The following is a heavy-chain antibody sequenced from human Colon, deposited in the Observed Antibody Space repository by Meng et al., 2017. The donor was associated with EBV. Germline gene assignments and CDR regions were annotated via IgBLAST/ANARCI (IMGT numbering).Heavy chain of an antibody. CDR1: GGSLSVAY. D-gene: IGHD2-8*02. CDR3: ARRPTGIDY. J-gene: IGHJ4*02. Sequence: QLNRHEWGPGVLMPSETPSVTCAVTGGSLSVAYWNWTRQPPGKGLEWIGKIINGGSPSYNPSLQSLVTISINTSKNQLSLMLSSVTAADTSVYYCARRPTGIDYWGQGNLVTVSS. CDR2: IINGGSP. V-gene: IGHV4-34*12.